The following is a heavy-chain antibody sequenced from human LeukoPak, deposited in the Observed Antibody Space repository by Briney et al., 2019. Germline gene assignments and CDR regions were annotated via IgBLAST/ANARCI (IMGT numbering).Heavy chain of an antibody. CDR1: GGSLSGYY. Sequence: SETLSLTCALSGGSLSGYYWSWIRPSPGKGVECMGDIRHDVRTKDESSYKSRVTIFLDSSKNEVSLRLSPVTPADTALYFCARDAVPRDHGDTVNAYDLWGQGTMVTVAP. V-gene: IGHV4-34*01. D-gene: IGHD4-17*01. CDR3: ARDAVPRDHGDTVNAYDL. CDR2: IRHDVRT. J-gene: IGHJ3*01.